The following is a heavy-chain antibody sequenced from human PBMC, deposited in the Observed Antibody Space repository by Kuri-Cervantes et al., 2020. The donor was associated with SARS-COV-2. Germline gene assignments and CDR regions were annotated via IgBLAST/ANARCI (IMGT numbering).Heavy chain of an antibody. V-gene: IGHV1-24*01. Sequence: ASVKVSCKISGYTLTELPMHWVRQAPGKGLEWMGGFDPEDGETIYAQKFQGRVTITADKSTSTAYMELSSLRSEDTAVYYCARGAVTSIAAIPNWFDPWGQGTLVTVSS. J-gene: IGHJ5*02. CDR2: FDPEDGET. D-gene: IGHD2-15*01. CDR1: GYTLTELP. CDR3: ARGAVTSIAAIPNWFDP.